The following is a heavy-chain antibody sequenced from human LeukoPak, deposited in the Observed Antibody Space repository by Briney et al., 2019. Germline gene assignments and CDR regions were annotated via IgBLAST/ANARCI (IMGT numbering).Heavy chain of an antibody. Sequence: QPGRSLRLSCTVSGFTFADYGMSWFRQAPGKGLEWVGLIRRKLYGETTEYAASVKGRFIISRDDSKSVTYLQMDSLQIEDTAVYYCTRSTSSWASPFDSWGQGTLVTVSS. CDR1: GFTFADYG. J-gene: IGHJ4*02. CDR2: IRRKLYGETT. V-gene: IGHV3-49*03. D-gene: IGHD6-13*01. CDR3: TRSTSSWASPFDS.